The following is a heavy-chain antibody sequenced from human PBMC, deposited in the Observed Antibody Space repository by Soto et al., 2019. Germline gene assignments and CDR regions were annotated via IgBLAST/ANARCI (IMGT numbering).Heavy chain of an antibody. CDR3: ARGDTTDPLHF. CDR1: GFTFSSYA. Sequence: GGSLRLSCAASGFTFSSYAMSWVRQAPGKGLEWVSAISGSGGSTYYADTVKGRFTISRDNSKNTLYLKMKSLRAEDTAVYYCARGDTTDPLHFWSQGTLVTVSS. CDR2: ISGSGGST. D-gene: IGHD2-21*02. V-gene: IGHV3-23*01. J-gene: IGHJ4*02.